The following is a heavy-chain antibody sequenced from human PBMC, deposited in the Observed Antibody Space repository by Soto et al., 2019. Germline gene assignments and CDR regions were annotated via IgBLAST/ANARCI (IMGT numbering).Heavy chain of an antibody. CDR3: AATPAPGVVVVTATYYFDY. CDR2: ISGSDGKT. CDR1: GFSFGSYA. J-gene: IGHJ4*02. D-gene: IGHD2-21*02. Sequence: GGSLRLSCAASGFSFGSYALSWVRQAPGKGLEWVSTISGSDGKTFYADSVKGRFSISRDTSQNTLYLQMNSLRAEDTAVYYCAATPAPGVVVVTATYYFDYWGQGTLVTVSS. V-gene: IGHV3-23*01.